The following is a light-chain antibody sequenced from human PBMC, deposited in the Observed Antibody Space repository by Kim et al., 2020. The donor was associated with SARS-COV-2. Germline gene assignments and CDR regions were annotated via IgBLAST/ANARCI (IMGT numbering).Light chain of an antibody. V-gene: IGLV2-14*01. J-gene: IGLJ2*01. Sequence: SALTQPASVFGSPGQSITISCTGTSSDVGGYNYVSWYQQHPGKAPKLMIYDVSKRPSGVSNRFSGSKSGNTASLTISGLQAEDEADYYCSSYTSSSTYVVFGGGTQLTVL. CDR3: SSYTSSSTYVV. CDR1: SSDVGGYNY. CDR2: DVS.